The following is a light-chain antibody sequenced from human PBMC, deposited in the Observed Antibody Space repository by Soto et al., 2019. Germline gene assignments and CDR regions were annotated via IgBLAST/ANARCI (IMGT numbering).Light chain of an antibody. CDR2: GAA. CDR1: QSITKY. J-gene: IGKJ1*01. Sequence: MTQSPSSLSASVGDRVTITCRASQSITKYLNWYRQKPGKAPELLIYGAATLQSGVPSRFSGSGSGTEFTLTISSLQPEDFATYYCQHTYSSPRTFGQGTKVDIK. CDR3: QHTYSSPRT. V-gene: IGKV1-39*01.